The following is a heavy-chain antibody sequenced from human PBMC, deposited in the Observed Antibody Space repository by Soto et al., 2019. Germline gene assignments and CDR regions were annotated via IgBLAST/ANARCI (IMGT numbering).Heavy chain of an antibody. CDR3: ARGETDYYYYMDV. CDR2: ISGRGTSP. J-gene: IGHJ6*03. CDR1: GFRVSNYA. Sequence: GGSLRLSCTASGFRVSNYAMSWVRQAPGKGLEWVSGISGRGTSPYYADSVKGRFTISRDNSKNTLYLQMNSLRVEDTAVYYCARGETDYYYYMDVWGKGTTVTVSS. V-gene: IGHV3-23*01.